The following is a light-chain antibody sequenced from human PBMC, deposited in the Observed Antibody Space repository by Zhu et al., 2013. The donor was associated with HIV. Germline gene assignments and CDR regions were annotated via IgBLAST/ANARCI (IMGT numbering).Light chain of an antibody. Sequence: QSVLTQPPSVSGTPGERVTISCSGSRSNIGSDYVHWYQQFPGTAPKLLIYRNNQRPSGVPDRFSGSKSGTSASLAISGLRSEDEADYSCAVWDASLSGWVFGGGTKLTVL. CDR3: AVWDASLSGWV. J-gene: IGLJ3*02. V-gene: IGLV1-47*01. CDR2: RNN. CDR1: RSNIGSDY.